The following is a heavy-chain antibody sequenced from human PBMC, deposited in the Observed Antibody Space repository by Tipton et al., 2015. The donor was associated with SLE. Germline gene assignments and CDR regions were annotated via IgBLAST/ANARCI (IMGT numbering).Heavy chain of an antibody. CDR3: ARPGSPFLSGYPFDY. CDR1: GGSFSAYY. D-gene: IGHD3-3*01. J-gene: IGHJ4*02. CDR2: INHSGST. V-gene: IGHV4-34*01. Sequence: LRLSCAVYGGSFSAYYWSWIRQPPGKGLELIGEINHSGSTNYNPSLKSRVTISVDTSKNQFSLKLSSVTAADTALYYCARPGSPFLSGYPFDYWGQGTLVTASS.